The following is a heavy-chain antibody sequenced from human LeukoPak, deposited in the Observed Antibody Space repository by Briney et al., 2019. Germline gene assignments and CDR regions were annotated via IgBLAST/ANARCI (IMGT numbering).Heavy chain of an antibody. Sequence: GGSLRLSCAASGFTFSSYAMSWVRQAPGKGLEWVSAISGSGGSTYYADSVKGRFTISRDNSKNTLYLQMNSLRAEDTAVYYCTKDLRFIEYYYAHWGQGTLVTVSS. CDR3: TKDLRFIEYYYAH. D-gene: IGHD6-6*01. CDR2: ISGSGGST. V-gene: IGHV3-23*01. CDR1: GFTFSSYA. J-gene: IGHJ4*02.